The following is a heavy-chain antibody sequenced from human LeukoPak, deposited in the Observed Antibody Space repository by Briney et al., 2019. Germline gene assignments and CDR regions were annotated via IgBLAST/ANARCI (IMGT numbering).Heavy chain of an antibody. D-gene: IGHD6-19*01. CDR1: GGSISSDY. CDR3: ARSDSSAWYPYNAYGLDV. V-gene: IGHV4-59*01. CDR2: IYNSGNT. Sequence: SETLSLTCTVSGGSISSDYWNWIRQPPGKGLEWIGYIYNSGNTNYDPSLKSRVTISIDTSKNLFSLEVRSVTAADTAVYYCARSDSSAWYPYNAYGLDVWGQGTTVTVSS. J-gene: IGHJ6*02.